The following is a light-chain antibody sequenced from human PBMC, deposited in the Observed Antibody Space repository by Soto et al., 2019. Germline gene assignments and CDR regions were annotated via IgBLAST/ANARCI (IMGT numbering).Light chain of an antibody. CDR1: SSDVGGYNY. J-gene: IGLJ2*01. CDR2: DVS. CDR3: ISYVSSNTQV. V-gene: IGLV2-14*03. Sequence: QSALTQPASVSGSPGQSITVSCFGTSSDVGGYNYVSWYQQHPGKAPKLIIHDVSNRPSGVSNRFSGSKSGSTASLTISGLLAEDEAYYYCISYVSSNTQVFGGGTKLTVL.